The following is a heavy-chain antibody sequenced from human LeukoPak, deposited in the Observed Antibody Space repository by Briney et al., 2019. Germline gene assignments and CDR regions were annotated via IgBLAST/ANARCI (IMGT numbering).Heavy chain of an antibody. CDR2: ISNDGSNK. CDR1: GFTFSVYA. J-gene: IGHJ3*02. V-gene: IGHV3-30-3*01. D-gene: IGHD3-22*01. Sequence: GGSLRLSCAASGFTFSVYAIHWVRQAPGKGLEWVAVISNDGSNKYYADSVKGRFTISRDNSKDTLYLQVNSLRPEDTAVYYCARDRGGYSAFDMWGQGTMVTVSS. CDR3: ARDRGGYSAFDM.